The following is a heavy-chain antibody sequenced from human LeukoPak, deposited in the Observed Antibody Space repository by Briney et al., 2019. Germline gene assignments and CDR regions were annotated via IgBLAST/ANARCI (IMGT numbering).Heavy chain of an antibody. J-gene: IGHJ5*02. CDR1: GGSISSGSYY. V-gene: IGHV4-61*02. Sequence: PSQTLSLTCTVSGGSISSGSYYWSWIRQPAGKGLEWIGRIYTSGSTNYNPSLKSRVTISVDTSKNQFSLKLNSVTAADTAVYYCARLLYTSAPFDPWGQGTLVTVSS. D-gene: IGHD3-10*01. CDR3: ARLLYTSAPFDP. CDR2: IYTSGST.